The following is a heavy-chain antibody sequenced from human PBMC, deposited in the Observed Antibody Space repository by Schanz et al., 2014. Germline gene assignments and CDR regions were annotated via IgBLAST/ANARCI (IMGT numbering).Heavy chain of an antibody. D-gene: IGHD3-10*01. Sequence: QVQLVQSGAEVKKPGASVKVYCKASGYTFTTYYLHWVRQAPGQGLEWMGIINPTGGSTTYAEKFLGRVTMTSDTCTSTVYMELSRLRSEDMAVYYCVRAPHYGSGRHLDYWGQGTLVTVSS. CDR2: INPTGGST. V-gene: IGHV1-46*03. J-gene: IGHJ4*02. CDR1: GYTFTTYY. CDR3: VRAPHYGSGRHLDY.